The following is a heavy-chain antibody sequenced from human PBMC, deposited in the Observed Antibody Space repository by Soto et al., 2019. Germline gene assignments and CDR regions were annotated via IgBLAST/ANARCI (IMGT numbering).Heavy chain of an antibody. V-gene: IGHV3-21*01. CDR1: GFSFTFYN. Sequence: EVQLVESGGGLVKPGGSLRLSCAASGFSFTFYNINWVRQAPGKGLEWVSSISSSSSYIYYADSVEGRFTISRDNTRKSVYLEMNSLRAEDTAVYYCARDQGTTVSTWGFFDSWGQGTLVTVSS. CDR2: ISSSSSYI. D-gene: IGHD4-17*01. CDR3: ARDQGTTVSTWGFFDS. J-gene: IGHJ4*02.